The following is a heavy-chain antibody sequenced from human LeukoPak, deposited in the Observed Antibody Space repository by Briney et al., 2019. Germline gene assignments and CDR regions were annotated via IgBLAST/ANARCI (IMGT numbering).Heavy chain of an antibody. CDR3: ARDFARRVYDSSGKDAFDI. D-gene: IGHD3-22*01. Sequence: PGGSLRLSCAASGFTFSSYSTNWVRQAPGKGLEWVSSISSSSSYIYYADSVKGRFTISRDNAKNSLYLQMNSLRAEDTAVYYCARDFARRVYDSSGKDAFDIWGQGTMVTVSS. CDR1: GFTFSSYS. J-gene: IGHJ3*02. CDR2: ISSSSSYI. V-gene: IGHV3-21*01.